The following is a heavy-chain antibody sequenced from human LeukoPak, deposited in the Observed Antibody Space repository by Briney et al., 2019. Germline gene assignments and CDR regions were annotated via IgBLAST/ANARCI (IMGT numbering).Heavy chain of an antibody. D-gene: IGHD3-3*01. V-gene: IGHV1-46*01. CDR3: PRNFRYYDTPFVY. CDR1: GYTFTIYN. Sequence: ASVKVSCTPSGYTFTIYNMHSVCHSPEQGVGRMGIINTSGGSTSTAQTFQGRAPMTRATSTTTVSMELSSLRPEATPVYYCPRNFRYYDTPFVYWGQGTLVTVSS. J-gene: IGHJ4*02. CDR2: INTSGGST.